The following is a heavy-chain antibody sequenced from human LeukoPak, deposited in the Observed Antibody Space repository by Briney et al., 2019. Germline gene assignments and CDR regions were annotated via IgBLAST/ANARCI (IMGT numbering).Heavy chain of an antibody. CDR3: AKDGDWDRAEYFFDY. D-gene: IGHD3/OR15-3a*01. V-gene: IGHV3-23*01. J-gene: IGHJ4*02. Sequence: SVKGRFTISRDNSKNTLYLQMNSLGAEDTAVYYCAKDGDWDRAEYFFDYWGQGTLVTVSS.